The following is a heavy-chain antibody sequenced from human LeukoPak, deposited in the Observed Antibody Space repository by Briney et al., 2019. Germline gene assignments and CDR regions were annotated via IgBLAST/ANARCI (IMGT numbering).Heavy chain of an antibody. D-gene: IGHD6-13*01. J-gene: IGHJ3*02. CDR2: INPNSGGT. CDR1: GGTFSSYA. CDR3: ARDPGPTAGCSSSWFDAFDI. Sequence: ASVKVSCKASGGTFSSYAISWVRQAPGQGLEWMGWINPNSGGTNYAQKFQGRVTMTRDTSISTAYMELSRLRSDDTAVYYCARDPGPTAGCSSSWFDAFDIWGQGTMVTVSS. V-gene: IGHV1-2*02.